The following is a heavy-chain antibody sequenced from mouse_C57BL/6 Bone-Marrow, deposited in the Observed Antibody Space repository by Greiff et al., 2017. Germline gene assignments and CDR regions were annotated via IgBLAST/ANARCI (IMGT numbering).Heavy chain of an antibody. CDR2: IDPSDSYT. CDR1: GYTFTSYW. V-gene: IGHV1-50*01. Sequence: QVQLKQSGAELVKPGASVKLSCKASGYTFTSYWMQWVKQRPGQGLEWIGEIDPSDSYTNYNQKFKGKATLTVDTSSSTAYMQLSSLTSEDSAVYYCARRGAMDYWGQGTSGTVSS. CDR3: ARRGAMDY. J-gene: IGHJ4*01.